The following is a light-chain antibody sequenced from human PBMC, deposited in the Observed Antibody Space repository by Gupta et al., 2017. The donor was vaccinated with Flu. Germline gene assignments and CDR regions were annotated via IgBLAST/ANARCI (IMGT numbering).Light chain of an antibody. V-gene: IGKV2-28*01. CDR1: QSLLHSNGYNY. CDR3: MQALQTPPWT. J-gene: IGKJ1*01. CDR2: LGS. Sequence: TPGEPASISCRSSQSLLHSNGYNYLDWYLQKQGQAPQLLIYLGSNRASGVPDRFSGSGSGTDFTLKISRVEAEDVGVYYCMQALQTPPWTFGQGTKVEIK.